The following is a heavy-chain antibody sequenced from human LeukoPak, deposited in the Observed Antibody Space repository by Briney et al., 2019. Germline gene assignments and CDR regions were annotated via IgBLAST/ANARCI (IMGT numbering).Heavy chain of an antibody. D-gene: IGHD6-13*01. CDR1: GGSFSGYY. V-gene: IGHV4-34*01. J-gene: IGHJ4*02. CDR2: INHSGST. CDR3: AHYKSSSWGGAYFDY. Sequence: SETLSLTCAVYGGSFSGYYWSWIRQPPGKGLEWIGEINHSGSTNYNPSLKSRVTISVDTSKNQFSLKLSSVTAADTAVYYCAHYKSSSWGGAYFDYWGQGTLVIVSS.